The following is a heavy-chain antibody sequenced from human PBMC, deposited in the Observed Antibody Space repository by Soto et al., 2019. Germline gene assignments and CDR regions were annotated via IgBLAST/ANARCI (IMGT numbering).Heavy chain of an antibody. Sequence: SVKVSCKASGGTFSSYAVSWVRQAPGQGLEWMGGIIPIFGTANYAQKFQGRVTITADESTSTAYMELSSLRSEDTAVYYCARVKNDYGDYVSFDYWGQGTLVTVSS. V-gene: IGHV1-69*13. J-gene: IGHJ4*02. D-gene: IGHD4-17*01. CDR2: IIPIFGTA. CDR1: GGTFSSYA. CDR3: ARVKNDYGDYVSFDY.